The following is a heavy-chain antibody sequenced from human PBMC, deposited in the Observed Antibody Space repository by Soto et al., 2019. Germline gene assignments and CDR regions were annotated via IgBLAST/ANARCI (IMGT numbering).Heavy chain of an antibody. CDR3: SRSLREKQPSYDGFDI. CDR1: GGSISSNIYY. D-gene: IGHD1-26*01. Sequence: SETLSLTCSVSGGSISSNIYYWGWIRQPPGKGLEWIGEIDHNGSTNYNPSLKSRVTISVDKSKNQFSLNLRSVTAADTAVYYCSRSLREKQPSYDGFDISGHGTMVTVSS. CDR2: IDHNGST. J-gene: IGHJ3*02. V-gene: IGHV4-39*07.